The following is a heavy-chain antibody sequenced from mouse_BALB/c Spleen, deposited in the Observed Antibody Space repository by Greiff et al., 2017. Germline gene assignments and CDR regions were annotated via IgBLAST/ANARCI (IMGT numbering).Heavy chain of an antibody. CDR3: AREGDGNYPWFAY. D-gene: IGHD2-1*01. CDR1: GYAFSSYW. CDR2: IYPGDGDT. V-gene: IGHV1-80*01. J-gene: IGHJ3*01. Sequence: QVQLQQSGAELVRPGSSVKISCKASGYAFSSYWMNWVKQRPGQGLEWIGQIYPGDGDTNYNGKFKGKATLTADKSSSTAYMQLSSLTSEDSAVYFCAREGDGNYPWFAYWGQGTLVTVSA.